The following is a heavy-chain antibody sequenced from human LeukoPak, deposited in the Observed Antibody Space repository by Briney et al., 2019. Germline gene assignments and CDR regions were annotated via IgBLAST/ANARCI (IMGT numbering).Heavy chain of an antibody. CDR3: ARELYYYDSSGYQGFDY. CDR2: INPNSGGT. D-gene: IGHD3-22*01. CDR1: GYTFTGYY. Sequence: ASVKVSCKASGYTFTGYYMHWVRQAPGQGLEWMGWINPNSGGTNYAQKFQGRVTMTRDTSISTAYMELSRLRSDDTAVYYCARELYYYDSSGYQGFDYWGQGTLVTVSS. J-gene: IGHJ4*02. V-gene: IGHV1-2*02.